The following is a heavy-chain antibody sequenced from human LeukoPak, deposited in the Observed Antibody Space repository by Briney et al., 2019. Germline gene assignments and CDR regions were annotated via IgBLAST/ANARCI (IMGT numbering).Heavy chain of an antibody. D-gene: IGHD3-22*01. CDR2: IRQDGSAT. Sequence: PGGSLRLSCAASGFTFSNYWMNWARQAPGKGLEWLANIRQDGSATHYVDSVKGRFTISRDNARNSLYLQMDSLRVEDTAVYYCAKDGGYDSSGYYDYWGQGTLVTVSS. CDR3: AKDGGYDSSGYYDY. J-gene: IGHJ4*02. V-gene: IGHV3-7*01. CDR1: GFTFSNYW.